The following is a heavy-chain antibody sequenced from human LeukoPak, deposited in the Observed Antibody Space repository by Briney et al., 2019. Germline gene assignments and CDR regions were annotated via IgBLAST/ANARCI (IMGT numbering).Heavy chain of an antibody. CDR3: ARARDYYDSSGYMDAFDI. Sequence: SETLSLTCTVSGGSISSGSYYWSWIRQPAGKGLEWIGRIYTSGSTNYNPSLKSRVTISVDTSKKQFSLKLSSVTAADTAVYYCARARDYYDSSGYMDAFDIWGQGTMVTVSS. CDR2: IYTSGST. J-gene: IGHJ3*02. CDR1: GGSISSGSYY. D-gene: IGHD3-22*01. V-gene: IGHV4-61*02.